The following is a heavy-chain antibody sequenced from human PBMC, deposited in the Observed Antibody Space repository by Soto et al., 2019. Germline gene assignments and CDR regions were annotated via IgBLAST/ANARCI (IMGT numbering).Heavy chain of an antibody. V-gene: IGHV2-26*01. Sequence: GPTLLNPTETLTLPCTVSGFSFSNARMGVSCIRQPPGKALEWLAHIFSHDEKYYSTSLKSRLTISKDTSKSQVVLTMTNMDPVDTATYYCARILSSRWRLDYYYGMDVWDQGTRV. CDR1: GFSFSNARMG. D-gene: IGHD6-13*01. CDR2: IFSHDEK. CDR3: ARILSSRWRLDYYYGMDV. J-gene: IGHJ6*02.